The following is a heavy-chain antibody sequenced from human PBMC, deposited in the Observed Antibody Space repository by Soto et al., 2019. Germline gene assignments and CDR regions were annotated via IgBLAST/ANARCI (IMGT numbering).Heavy chain of an antibody. CDR3: AREYSSSSGAWFDP. D-gene: IGHD6-6*01. V-gene: IGHV3-33*01. J-gene: IGHJ5*02. CDR1: GFTFSSYG. CDR2: IWYDGSNK. Sequence: QVQLVESGGGVVQPGRSLRLSCAASGFTFSSYGMHWVRQAPGKGLEWVAVIWYDGSNKYYADSVKRRFTISRDNSKNTLYLQMNSLRAEDTAVYYCAREYSSSSGAWFDPWGQGTLVTVSS.